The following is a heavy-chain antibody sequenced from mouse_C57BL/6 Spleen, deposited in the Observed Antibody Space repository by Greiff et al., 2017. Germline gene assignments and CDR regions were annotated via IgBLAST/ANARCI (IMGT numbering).Heavy chain of an antibody. CDR2: INPSNGGT. CDR1: GYTFTSYW. CDR3: ARGGAIYYYGSSPDYYAMDY. V-gene: IGHV1-53*01. Sequence: QVQLQQPGTELVKPGASVKLSCKASGYTFTSYWMHWVKQRPGQGLEWIGNINPSNGGTNYNEKFKSKATLTVDKSSSTAYMKLSSLTSEDSAVYYCARGGAIYYYGSSPDYYAMDYWGQGTSVTVSS. D-gene: IGHD1-1*01. J-gene: IGHJ4*01.